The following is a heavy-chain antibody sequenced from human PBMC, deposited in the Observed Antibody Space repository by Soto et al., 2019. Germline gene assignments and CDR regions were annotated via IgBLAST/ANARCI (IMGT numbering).Heavy chain of an antibody. CDR3: AKDGQHSLYYYYGMDV. CDR1: GFIFSDYW. J-gene: IGHJ6*02. V-gene: IGHV3-74*01. CDR2: INSDGSNN. D-gene: IGHD6-13*01. Sequence: GSLRLSCAASGFIFSDYWMHWVRQAPGKGLVWVSRINSDGSNNYYADSVKGRFTISRDNSQNTLYLQMNGLRAEDTAVYYCAKDGQHSLYYYYGMDVWGQGTTVTVSS.